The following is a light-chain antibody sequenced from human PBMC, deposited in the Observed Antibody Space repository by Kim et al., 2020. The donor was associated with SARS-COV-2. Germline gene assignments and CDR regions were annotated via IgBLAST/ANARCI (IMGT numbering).Light chain of an antibody. V-gene: IGKV1-5*03. J-gene: IGKJ4*01. CDR2: KAP. CDR3: QQYNSFSLT. Sequence: SACVGYRVTIPCRASQSIRSWWAWYQQKPGKAPKLLIYKAPSLESGVPSRFSVSGSGTEFTLTISSLQPDDFATYFCQQYNSFSLTFGGGTKLEI. CDR1: QSIRSW.